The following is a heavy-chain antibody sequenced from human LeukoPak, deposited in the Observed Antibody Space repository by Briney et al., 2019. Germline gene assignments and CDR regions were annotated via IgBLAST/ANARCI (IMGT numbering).Heavy chain of an antibody. CDR1: GYTFTCCA. CDR2: INTNTGNP. J-gene: IGHJ3*02. V-gene: IGHV7-4-1*02. Sequence: ASVKVSCKASGYTFTCCAISWVRQAPEQGLEWMGWINTNTGNPTYAQGFTGRFVFSLDTSVSTAYLQISSLKAEDTGVYYCARPMSPWAFDIWGQGTMVTVSS. CDR3: ARPMSPWAFDI.